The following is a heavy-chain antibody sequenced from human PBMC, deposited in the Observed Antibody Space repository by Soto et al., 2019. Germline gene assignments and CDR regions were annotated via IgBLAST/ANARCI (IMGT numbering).Heavy chain of an antibody. Sequence: ASVKVSCKASGGTFSRYAISWVRQAPGQGLEWMGGIIPIFGTANYAQKFQGRVTITADESTSTAYMELSSLSAEDTAVYYCARESEDLTSNFDYWGQGTLVTVSS. CDR2: IIPIFGTA. CDR1: GGTFSRYA. CDR3: ARESEDLTSNFDY. J-gene: IGHJ4*02. V-gene: IGHV1-69*13.